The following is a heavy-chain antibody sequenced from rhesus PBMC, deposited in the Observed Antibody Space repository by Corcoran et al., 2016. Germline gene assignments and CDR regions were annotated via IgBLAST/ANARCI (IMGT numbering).Heavy chain of an antibody. CDR2: INGKSGRT. V-gene: IGHV4-80*01. J-gene: IGHJ5-1*01. CDR1: GASISSYW. D-gene: IGHD3-3*01. Sequence: QVQLQESGPGLVTPSETLSLTCAVSGASISSYWWSLLRPPPGKGLGGIGEINGKSGRTYEKPAYKSRVTISKEATKNQCARKRSAVTAADTGVDYGARDVSGLVHYVRFDVWGPGVLVTVSS. CDR3: ARDVSGLVHYVRFDV.